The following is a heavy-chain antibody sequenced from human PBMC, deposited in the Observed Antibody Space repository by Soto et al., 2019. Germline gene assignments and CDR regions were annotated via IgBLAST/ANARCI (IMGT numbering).Heavy chain of an antibody. CDR1: GFPFSNYA. CDR3: ARAPSEYIWGSYLRYFEY. J-gene: IGHJ4*02. D-gene: IGHD3-16*02. Sequence: EVELLESGGAFIQPGGSLRLSCAASGFPFSNYAMAWVRQASGKGLEWVSGISGNSGHAFYADSVKGRFTSSRDNSRNTLYLQMESLRAEDTATYYCARAPSEYIWGSYLRYFEYWGQGTLVAVPS. V-gene: IGHV3-23*01. CDR2: ISGNSGHA.